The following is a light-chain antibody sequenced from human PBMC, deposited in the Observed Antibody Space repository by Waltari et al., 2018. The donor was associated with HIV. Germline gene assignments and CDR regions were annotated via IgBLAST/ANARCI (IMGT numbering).Light chain of an antibody. CDR3: QSHDNKIFYV. Sequence: NLIITQPHPVSEYPRKTATTSSTLRSGYLATTLVQRYQQRPGSSHTTVIYANNQRPSGVPDRFSGSIDSSSNSGSLTISGLRTEDEADYYCQSHDNKIFYVFGGGTYVTVL. J-gene: IGLJ1*01. CDR1: SGYLATTL. V-gene: IGLV6-57*01. CDR2: ANN.